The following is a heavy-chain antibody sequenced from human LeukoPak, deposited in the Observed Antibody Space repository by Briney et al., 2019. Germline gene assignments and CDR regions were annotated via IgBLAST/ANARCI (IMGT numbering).Heavy chain of an antibody. J-gene: IGHJ4*02. V-gene: IGHV1-2*02. CDR1: LYTLTRYY. CDR2: INPYSGGT. Sequence: VSSVPVSCMASLYTLTRYYMHGVGPAPGQGRAWMGWINPYSGGTNYAHKLQGRVTMTRDTSINTAYIEASRLRSGDTAVYYFARDRWGFTMLVVALDYWGEGTLVTVSS. CDR3: ARDRWGFTMLVVALDY. D-gene: IGHD3-22*01.